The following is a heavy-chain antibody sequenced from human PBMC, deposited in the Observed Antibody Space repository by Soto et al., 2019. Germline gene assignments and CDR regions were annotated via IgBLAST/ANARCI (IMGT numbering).Heavy chain of an antibody. Sequence: GGSLRLSCAASGFTFSSYAMTWVRQAPGRGLEWVSAISGSGSPTYYADSVKGRFTTSRDNSKNTLYLQMNSLRADDTAVYFCARDMSGGTYNYYYGMDVWGQGTTVTVSS. D-gene: IGHD1-26*01. CDR1: GFTFSSYA. CDR3: ARDMSGGTYNYYYGMDV. J-gene: IGHJ6*02. CDR2: ISGSGSPT. V-gene: IGHV3-23*01.